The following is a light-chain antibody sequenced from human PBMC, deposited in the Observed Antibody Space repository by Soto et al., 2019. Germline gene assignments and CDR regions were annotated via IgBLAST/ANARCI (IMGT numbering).Light chain of an antibody. CDR3: SSYAGSNNPVV. V-gene: IGLV2-8*01. Sequence: QSALTQPPSASGSPGQSVTISCPGTSSDVGAYSYVSWYQQHPGKAPKLMIYEVTKRPSGVPDRFSGSKSGNTASLTVSGLQAEDEADYYCSSYAGSNNPVVFGGGTKLTVL. J-gene: IGLJ2*01. CDR1: SSDVGAYSY. CDR2: EVT.